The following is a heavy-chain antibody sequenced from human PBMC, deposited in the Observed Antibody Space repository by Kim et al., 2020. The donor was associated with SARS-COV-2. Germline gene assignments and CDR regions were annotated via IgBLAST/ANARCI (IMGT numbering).Heavy chain of an antibody. CDR2: INHIGST. J-gene: IGHJ6*03. V-gene: IGHV4-34*01. D-gene: IGHD3-22*01. CDR3: ARVVSGITIIVGVNSYYY. Sequence: SETLSLTCAVYGGSFSGYYWSWIRQPPGKGLEWIGEINHIGSTNYNPSLKSRVTISVDTSKNQFSLKLSSVTAADTAVYYCARVVSGITIIVGVNSYYY. CDR1: GGSFSGYY.